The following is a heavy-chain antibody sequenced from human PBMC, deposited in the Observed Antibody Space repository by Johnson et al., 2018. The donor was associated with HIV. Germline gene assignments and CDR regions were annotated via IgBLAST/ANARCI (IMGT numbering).Heavy chain of an antibody. Sequence: VQLVESGGGVAQPGRSLRLSCAASGFTFSNAWMSWVPQAPGKGLEWVGRLKIKTDGGTTDYAAPVKGRFTISRDDSKNTLYLQMNSLKTEDTAVYYCTTGRRRGNAFDIWGQGTMVTVSS. J-gene: IGHJ3*02. CDR1: GFTFSNAW. CDR2: LKIKTDGGTT. D-gene: IGHD3-16*01. V-gene: IGHV3-15*01. CDR3: TTGRRRGNAFDI.